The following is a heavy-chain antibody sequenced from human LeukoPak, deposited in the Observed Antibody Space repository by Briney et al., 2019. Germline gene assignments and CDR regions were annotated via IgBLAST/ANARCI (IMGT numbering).Heavy chain of an antibody. D-gene: IGHD5-24*01. V-gene: IGHV4-34*01. CDR3: AREGLRNVHNPLGY. Sequence: PSETLSLTCAVYGGSLSGYYWTWVRQPPGKGLEWIGEIKQSERTNYNLSLRSRVTISIDTSKNQFSLKLTSVTAADTAVYYCAREGLRNVHNPLGYWGQGTLATVSS. CDR1: GGSLSGYY. CDR2: IKQSERT. J-gene: IGHJ4*02.